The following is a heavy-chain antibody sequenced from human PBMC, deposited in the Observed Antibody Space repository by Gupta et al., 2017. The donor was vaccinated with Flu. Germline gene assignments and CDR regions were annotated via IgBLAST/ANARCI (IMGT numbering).Heavy chain of an antibody. D-gene: IGHD1-26*01. Sequence: EVQLVESGGGLVQPGGSLRLSCAASGFTFSSYAMHWVRQAPGQGLEYVSAISSNGGSTYYANSVKGRFTISRDNSKNTLYLQMGSLRAEDMAVYYCARDEWELRRGVGDYYGMDVWGQGTTVTVSS. CDR2: ISSNGGST. CDR3: ARDEWELRRGVGDYYGMDV. CDR1: GFTFSSYA. V-gene: IGHV3-64*01. J-gene: IGHJ6*02.